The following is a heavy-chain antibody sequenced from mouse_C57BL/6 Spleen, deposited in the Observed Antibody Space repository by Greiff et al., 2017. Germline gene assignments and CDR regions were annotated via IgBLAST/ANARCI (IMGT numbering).Heavy chain of an antibody. V-gene: IGHV1-74*01. CDR1: GYTFTSYW. CDR2: IHPSDSDT. J-gene: IGHJ3*01. D-gene: IGHD2-3*01. Sequence: QVQLQQPGAELVKPGASVKVSCKASGYTFTSYWMHWVKQRPGQGLEWIGRIHPSDSDTNYNQQFKGKATLTVDKSSSTAYMQLSSLTTEDSAVYYWAIGEGYYVWFAYWGQGTLVTVSA. CDR3: AIGEGYYVWFAY.